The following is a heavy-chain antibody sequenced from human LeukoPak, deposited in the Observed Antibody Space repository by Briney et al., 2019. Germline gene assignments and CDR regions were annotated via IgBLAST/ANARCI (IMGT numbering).Heavy chain of an antibody. CDR2: IWYDGSNK. V-gene: IGHV3-33*08. D-gene: IGHD3-9*01. CDR1: GFTFSSYS. J-gene: IGHJ6*02. CDR3: ARDRGALRYFDWSPMDV. Sequence: GGSLRLSCAASGFTFSSYSMNWVRQAPGKGLEWVAVIWYDGSNKYYADSVKGRFTISRDNSKNTLYLQMNSLRAEDTAVYYCARDRGALRYFDWSPMDVWGQGTTVTVSS.